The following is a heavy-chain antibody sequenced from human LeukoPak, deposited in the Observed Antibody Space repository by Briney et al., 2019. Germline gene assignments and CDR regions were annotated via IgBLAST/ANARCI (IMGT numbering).Heavy chain of an antibody. CDR1: GGSISSYY. CDR3: ARFKRTVTKYYFDY. D-gene: IGHD4-17*01. CDR2: IYYSGST. Sequence: KTSETLSLTCTVSGGSISSYYWGWIRQPPGKGLEWIGYIYYSGSTNYNPSLKSRVTISVDTSKNQFSLKLSSVTAADTAVYYCARFKRTVTKYYFDYWGQGTLVTVSS. J-gene: IGHJ4*02. V-gene: IGHV4-59*08.